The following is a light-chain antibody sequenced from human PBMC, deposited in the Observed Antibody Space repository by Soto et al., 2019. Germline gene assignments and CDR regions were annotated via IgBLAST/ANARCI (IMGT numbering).Light chain of an antibody. CDR1: QSVSSSY. V-gene: IGKV3-20*01. CDR2: GVS. Sequence: EIVLTQSPGTLSLSPGEGATLSCRASQSVSSSYLVWYQQKPGPAPRLLNYGVSSRATGIPDRFSGSGSGTDFTLAISRLEPEDFAVYYCQQYGGSPRITFGQGTRLEIK. CDR3: QQYGGSPRIT. J-gene: IGKJ5*01.